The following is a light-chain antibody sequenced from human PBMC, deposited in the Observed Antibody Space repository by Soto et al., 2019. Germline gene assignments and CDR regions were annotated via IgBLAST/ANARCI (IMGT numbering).Light chain of an antibody. V-gene: IGKV3-20*01. CDR3: QQYDSSLFT. J-gene: IGKJ3*01. CDR2: GAS. Sequence: EIVLTQSPGTLSLSPGERAPLSCRASQSVSSSYLDWYQHKHGQAPRLLIYGASRRATGIPDRFSGSGSGTDFTLTISRLEPEDFAVYYCQQYDSSLFTFGPGTKVDIK. CDR1: QSVSSSY.